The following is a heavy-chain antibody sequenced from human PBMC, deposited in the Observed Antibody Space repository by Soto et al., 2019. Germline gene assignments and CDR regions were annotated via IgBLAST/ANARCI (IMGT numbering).Heavy chain of an antibody. CDR2: IYYSGST. D-gene: IGHD1-1*01. J-gene: IGHJ4*02. Sequence: QLQLQESGPGLVKPSETLSLTCTVSGGSISSSSYYWGWIRQPPGKGLEWIGSIYYSGSTYYNPSLKIRVTISVDTSKNQFSLRLSSVTAADTAVYYCARTTGGAERFDYWGQGSLVTVSS. CDR1: GGSISSSSYY. V-gene: IGHV4-39*01. CDR3: ARTTGGAERFDY.